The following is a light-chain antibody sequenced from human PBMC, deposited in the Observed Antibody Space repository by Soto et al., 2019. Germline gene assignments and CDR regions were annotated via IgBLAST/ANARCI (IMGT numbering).Light chain of an antibody. CDR2: GAS. V-gene: IGKV3-15*01. CDR1: QSVSTN. CDR3: QQYNEWPLT. Sequence: ETVMTQSPATLSVSPGERATLSCGASQSVSTNLAWYQQKPGQVPRLLIYGASTRASDIPARFSGSGSGSEFTLPISSRQPEDFAVYYCQQYNEWPLTFGGATKGEIE. J-gene: IGKJ4*01.